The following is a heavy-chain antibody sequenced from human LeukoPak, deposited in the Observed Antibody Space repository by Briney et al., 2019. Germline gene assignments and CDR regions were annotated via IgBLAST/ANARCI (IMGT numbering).Heavy chain of an antibody. V-gene: IGHV4-34*01. CDR2: IDHSGRT. CDR3: ARFGYDFWSGYDPLFDY. Sequence: PSETLSLTCAVYGGSFSGYYWSWIRQPPGKGLEWIGEIDHSGRTNSNASLKSRVTISVDTSKNQFSLRLTSVTAADTAVYYCARFGYDFWSGYDPLFDYWGQGTLVTVSS. D-gene: IGHD3-3*01. J-gene: IGHJ4*02. CDR1: GGSFSGYY.